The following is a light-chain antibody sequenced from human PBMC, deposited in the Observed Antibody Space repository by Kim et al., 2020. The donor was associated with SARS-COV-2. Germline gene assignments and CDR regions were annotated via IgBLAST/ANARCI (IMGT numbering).Light chain of an antibody. Sequence: VALGQTVRITCQGNSLRSYYATCYQQKPGQAPIVVIYGKNNRPSGIPDRFSGSSSGDTASLTITCTQAGDEADYYCNSRGSNDNVLFGGGTKLTVL. CDR2: GKN. V-gene: IGLV3-19*01. J-gene: IGLJ2*01. CDR1: SLRSYY. CDR3: NSRGSNDNVL.